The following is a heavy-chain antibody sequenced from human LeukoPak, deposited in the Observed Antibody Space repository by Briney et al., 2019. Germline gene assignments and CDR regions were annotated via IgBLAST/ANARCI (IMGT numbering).Heavy chain of an antibody. Sequence: SETLSLTCTVSGGSISSGGYYWSWIRQSAGKGLEWIGRIHTSGSTNYNPSLKSRVTMSVDTSKTQFSLKVTSVTAADTGVYYCARAPEFSSGWLLDYWGQGSLVTVSS. V-gene: IGHV4-61*02. CDR1: GGSISSGGYY. J-gene: IGHJ4*02. CDR3: ARAPEFSSGWLLDY. CDR2: IHTSGST. D-gene: IGHD6-19*01.